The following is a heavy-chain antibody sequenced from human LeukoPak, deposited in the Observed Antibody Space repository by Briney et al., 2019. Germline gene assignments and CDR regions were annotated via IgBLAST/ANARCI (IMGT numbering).Heavy chain of an antibody. CDR1: GYTFTSYG. Sequence: ASVKVSCKASGYTFTSYGISWVRQAPGQGLEWMGWISAYNGNTNYAQKLQGRVTMTTDTSTSTASMELRSLRSDDTAVYYCARDPYGSGSYSDYWGQGTLVTVSS. V-gene: IGHV1-18*01. CDR2: ISAYNGNT. CDR3: ARDPYGSGSYSDY. D-gene: IGHD3-10*01. J-gene: IGHJ4*02.